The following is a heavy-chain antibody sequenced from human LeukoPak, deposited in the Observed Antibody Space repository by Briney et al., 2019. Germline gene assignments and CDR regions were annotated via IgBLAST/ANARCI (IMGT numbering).Heavy chain of an antibody. J-gene: IGHJ5*02. CDR3: ARLFKVVPAAIHT. Sequence: GGSLRLSCAASGFTFSSYGMHWVRQAPGKGLEGVAVIWYDGSDKYYADSVKGRFTISRDNYKNTLYLQMNSLRAEDTAVYYCARLFKVVPAAIHTWGQGTLVTVSS. CDR2: IWYDGSDK. CDR1: GFTFSSYG. V-gene: IGHV3-33*01. D-gene: IGHD2-2*01.